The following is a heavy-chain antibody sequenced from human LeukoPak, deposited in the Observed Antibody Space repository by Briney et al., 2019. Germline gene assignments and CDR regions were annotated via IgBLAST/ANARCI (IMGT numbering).Heavy chain of an antibody. CDR3: ARSSGGDLSFDS. D-gene: IGHD2-21*02. J-gene: IGHJ4*02. CDR1: GGSISSYY. CDR2: IYYSGSS. Sequence: SETLSLTCTGSGGSISSYYLSWIRQSPGKGLEWIGYIYYSGSSSYNPSLKNRVTISVDTSKNQFSLKLSSVTAADTAVYYCARSSGGDLSFDSWGQGTLVTVSS. V-gene: IGHV4-59*01.